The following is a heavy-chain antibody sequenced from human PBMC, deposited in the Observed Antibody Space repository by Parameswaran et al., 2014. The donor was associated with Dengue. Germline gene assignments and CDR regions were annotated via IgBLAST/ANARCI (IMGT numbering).Heavy chain of an antibody. CDR2: IIPIFGTA. CDR3: ARDCGGDGGDCYQLGGY. Sequence: WVRQAPGQGLEWMGGIIPIFGTANYAQKFQGRVTITADESTSTAYMELSSLRSEDTAVYYCARDCGGDGGDCYQLGGYWGQGTLVTVSS. D-gene: IGHD2-21*02. J-gene: IGHJ4*02. V-gene: IGHV1-69*01.